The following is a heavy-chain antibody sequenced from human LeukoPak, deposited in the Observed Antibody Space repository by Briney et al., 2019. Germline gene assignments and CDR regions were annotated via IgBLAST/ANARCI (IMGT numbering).Heavy chain of an antibody. Sequence: GESLKISCKGSEYSFTSYWIGWVRQMPGKGLEWMGIIYPGDSDTRYSPSFQGQVTISADKSISTAYLQWSSLKASDTAMYYCARRCLRGGGCDDAFDIWGQETMVTVSS. CDR1: EYSFTSYW. D-gene: IGHD2-15*01. CDR2: IYPGDSDT. CDR3: ARRCLRGGGCDDAFDI. V-gene: IGHV5-51*01. J-gene: IGHJ3*02.